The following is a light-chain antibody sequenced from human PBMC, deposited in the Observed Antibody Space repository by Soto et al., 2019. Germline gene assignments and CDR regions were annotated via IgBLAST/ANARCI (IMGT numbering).Light chain of an antibody. CDR3: QQHNPYSPYT. Sequence: DIQMIQSPSTLSASVGDRVTITCRASQSITNCLAWYQQKPGKAPKLLIFDASSLRSGVPSRFSGSGSGTEFTLTISSLQPEDFATYYCQQHNPYSPYTFGQGTKLEIK. CDR1: QSITNC. J-gene: IGKJ2*01. V-gene: IGKV1-5*03. CDR2: DAS.